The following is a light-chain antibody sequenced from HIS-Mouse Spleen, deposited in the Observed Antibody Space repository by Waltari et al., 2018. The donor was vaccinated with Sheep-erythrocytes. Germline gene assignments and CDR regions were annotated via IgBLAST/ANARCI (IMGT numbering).Light chain of an antibody. Sequence: SYELTQPPSVSVSPGQTARITCSGDALPKQYAYWYQQKPGQAPVLVICNDSGMPSGIPERFSGSRTGTTVTLTISGVQAEDEAEYYRQSADSSGTYVFGTGTKVTVL. CDR2: NDS. J-gene: IGLJ1*01. V-gene: IGLV3-25*03. CDR3: QSADSSGTYV. CDR1: ALPKQY.